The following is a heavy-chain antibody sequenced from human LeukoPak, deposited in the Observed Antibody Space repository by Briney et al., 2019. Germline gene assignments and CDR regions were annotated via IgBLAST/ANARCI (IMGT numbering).Heavy chain of an antibody. J-gene: IGHJ4*02. Sequence: GGSLRLSCAASGFTFSNAWMRWVRQPPGKGLEWVGLIKSKTDGGTTDYAAPVKGRFTISRDDSKNTLYLQMNSLKTEDTAVYYCTTSFYYRSGSYYYWGQGTLVTVSS. CDR2: IKSKTDGGTT. D-gene: IGHD3-10*01. V-gene: IGHV3-15*01. CDR1: GFTFSNAW. CDR3: TTSFYYRSGSYYY.